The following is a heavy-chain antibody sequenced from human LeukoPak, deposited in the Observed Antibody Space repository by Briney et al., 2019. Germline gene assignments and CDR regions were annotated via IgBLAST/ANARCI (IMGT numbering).Heavy chain of an antibody. Sequence: ASVKVSCKASGYTFTSYDINWVRQATGQGLEWMGWMNPNSGNTGYAQKSQGRVTMTRDTSISTAYMELSRLRSDDTAVFYCATSSGWKSNIDYWGQGTLVTVSS. CDR3: ATSSGWKSNIDY. D-gene: IGHD6-19*01. V-gene: IGHV1-8*01. CDR1: GYTFTSYD. CDR2: MNPNSGNT. J-gene: IGHJ4*02.